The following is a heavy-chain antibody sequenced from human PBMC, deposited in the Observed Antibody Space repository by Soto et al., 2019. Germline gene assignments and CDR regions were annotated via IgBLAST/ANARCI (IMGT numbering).Heavy chain of an antibody. CDR1: GFTFSSYA. CDR2: ISGSGGST. CDR3: XKDLGGTVAPSISAFDY. V-gene: IGHV3-23*01. D-gene: IGHD4-4*01. J-gene: IGHJ4*02. Sequence: PGGSLRLSCAASGFTFSSYAMSWVRQAPGKGLEWVSAISGSGGSTYYADSVEGRFTISRDNSKNTLYLQMNSLRAEDTAVYYCXKDLGGTVAPSISAFDYWGQGTLVTVSS.